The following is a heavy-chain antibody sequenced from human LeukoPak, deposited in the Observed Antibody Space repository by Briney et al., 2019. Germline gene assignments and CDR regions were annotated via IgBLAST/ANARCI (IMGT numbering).Heavy chain of an antibody. CDR1: GGTFSSYA. CDR3: ARGPELERFDY. CDR2: IIPIFGTA. J-gene: IGHJ4*02. D-gene: IGHD1-1*01. V-gene: IGHV1-69*05. Sequence: SVKVSCKASGGTFSSYAISWVRQAPGQGLEWMGGIIPIFGTANYAQKFQGRVAITTDESTSAAYMELSSLRSEDTAVYYCARGPELERFDYWGQGTLVTVSS.